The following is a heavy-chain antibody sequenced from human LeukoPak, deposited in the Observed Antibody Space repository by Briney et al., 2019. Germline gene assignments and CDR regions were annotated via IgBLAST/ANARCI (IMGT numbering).Heavy chain of an antibody. CDR2: ISSSSSYI. V-gene: IGHV3-21*04. D-gene: IGHD5-24*01. CDR1: GFTFSSYS. J-gene: IGHJ5*02. Sequence: GGSLRLSCAASGFTFSSYSMNWVRQAPGKGLEWVSSISSSSSYIYYADSVKGRFTISRDNSKNTLYLQMNSLRAEDTAVYYCAKVQPSIPWGQGTLVTVSS. CDR3: AKVQPSIP.